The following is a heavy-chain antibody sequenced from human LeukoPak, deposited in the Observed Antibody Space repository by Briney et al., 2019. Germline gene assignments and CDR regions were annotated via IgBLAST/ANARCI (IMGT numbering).Heavy chain of an antibody. CDR1: GFTFSSYA. V-gene: IGHV3-23*01. CDR2: ISGSGGST. J-gene: IGHJ5*02. CDR3: AKTYDSSGYYAPGWFDP. Sequence: SGGSLRRSCAASGFTFSSYAMSWVRQAPGKGLEWVSAISGSGGSTYYADSVKGRFTISRDNSKNTLYLQMNSLRAEDTAVYYCAKTYDSSGYYAPGWFDPWGQGTLVTVSS. D-gene: IGHD3-22*01.